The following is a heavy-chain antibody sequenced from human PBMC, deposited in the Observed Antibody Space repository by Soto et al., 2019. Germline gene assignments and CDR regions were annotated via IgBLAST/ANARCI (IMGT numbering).Heavy chain of an antibody. J-gene: IGHJ6*02. D-gene: IGHD6-13*01. CDR2: IWYDGSNK. CDR1: GFTFSSYG. CDR3: ARDLFAYSTPGDGMDV. Sequence: GGSLRLSCAASGFTFSSYGMHWVRQAPGKGLEWVAVIWYDGSNKYYADSVKGRFTISRDNSKNTLYLQMNSLRAEDTAVYYCARDLFAYSTPGDGMDVWGQGTTVTVSS. V-gene: IGHV3-33*01.